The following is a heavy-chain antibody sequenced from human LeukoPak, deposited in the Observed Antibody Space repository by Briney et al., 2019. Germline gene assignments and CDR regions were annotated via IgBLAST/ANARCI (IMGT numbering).Heavy chain of an antibody. CDR3: ARDSGGYGSGSYLFDY. CDR2: INYILGKS. D-gene: IGHD3-10*01. V-gene: IGHV1-69*04. CDR1: GGTFSSYA. Sequence: CSVKVSCKASGGTFSSYAISWVRQAPGQGLEWMGRINYILGKSNFAQKFHGRVTITADKSTSTAYMELSSLRSEDTAVYYCARDSGGYGSGSYLFDYWGQGTLVTVPS. J-gene: IGHJ4*02.